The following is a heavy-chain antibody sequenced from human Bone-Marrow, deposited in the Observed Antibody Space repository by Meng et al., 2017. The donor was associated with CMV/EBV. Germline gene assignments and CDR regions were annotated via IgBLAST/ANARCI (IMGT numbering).Heavy chain of an antibody. CDR2: INHDESEK. D-gene: IGHD6-19*01. CDR3: VRGEAVFDY. Sequence: GGSLRLSCAASGFACSSYWTSWVRQAPGKGLEWVANINHDESEKHYVDSVKDRFTISRHDAKNSMFLQMDSLRAEDTAVYYCVRGEAVFDYWGQGTLVTVSS. CDR1: GFACSSYW. V-gene: IGHV3-7*01. J-gene: IGHJ4*02.